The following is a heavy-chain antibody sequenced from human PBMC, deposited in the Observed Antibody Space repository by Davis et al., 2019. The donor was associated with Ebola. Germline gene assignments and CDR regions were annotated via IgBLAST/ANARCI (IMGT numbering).Heavy chain of an antibody. Sequence: SVKVSCKASGYTFTSYYMHWVRQAPGQGLEWMGRIIPILGIANYAQKFQGRVTITADKSTSTAYMELSSLRAEDTAVYYCARDASCDPQICGFDDYWGQGTLVTVSS. CDR2: IIPILGIA. CDR3: ARDASCDPQICGFDDY. CDR1: GYTFTSYY. D-gene: IGHD3-10*01. J-gene: IGHJ4*02. V-gene: IGHV1-69*04.